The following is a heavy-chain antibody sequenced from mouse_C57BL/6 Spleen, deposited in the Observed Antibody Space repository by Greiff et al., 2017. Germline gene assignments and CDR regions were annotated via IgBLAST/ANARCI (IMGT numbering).Heavy chain of an antibody. J-gene: IGHJ3*01. CDR3: ARPLDSSGYTWFAY. V-gene: IGHV1-82*01. CDR1: GYAFSSSW. CDR2: IYPGDGDT. D-gene: IGHD3-2*02. Sequence: QVQLQQSGPELVKPGASVKISCKASGYAFSSSWMNWVKQRPGKGLEWIGRIYPGDGDTNYNGKFKGKATLTADKSSSTAYMQLSSLTSEDSAVYFCARPLDSSGYTWFAYWGQGTLVTVSA.